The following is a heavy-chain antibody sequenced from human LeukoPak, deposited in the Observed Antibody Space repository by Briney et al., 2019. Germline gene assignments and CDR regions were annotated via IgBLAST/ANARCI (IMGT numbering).Heavy chain of an antibody. Sequence: ASVKVSCKASGYTFTSYAIHWVRQAPGQRLEWMGWISAGNGNTKYSQNFQGRVTFISNTSATTAFMELSSLRSEDAAVYYCARDSGSGNNDYWGRGTLVTVSS. CDR1: GYTFTSYA. CDR2: ISAGNGNT. CDR3: ARDSGSGNNDY. V-gene: IGHV1-3*01. D-gene: IGHD1-26*01. J-gene: IGHJ4*02.